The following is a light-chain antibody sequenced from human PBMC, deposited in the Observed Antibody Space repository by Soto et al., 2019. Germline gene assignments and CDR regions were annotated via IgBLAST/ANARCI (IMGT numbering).Light chain of an antibody. CDR1: SSDVGNYNY. CDR2: EVT. J-gene: IGLJ2*01. Sequence: QSALTQPASASGSPGQSVTISCTGTSSDVGNYNYVSWYQQHPGKAPKLMIFEVTKRPSGVPDRFSGSKSANTASLTVSGLQAEDEADYYCSSYAGSSVVFGGGTQLTVL. CDR3: SSYAGSSVV. V-gene: IGLV2-8*01.